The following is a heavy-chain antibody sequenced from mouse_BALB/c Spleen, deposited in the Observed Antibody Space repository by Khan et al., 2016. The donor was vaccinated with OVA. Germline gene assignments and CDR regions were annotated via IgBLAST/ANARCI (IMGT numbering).Heavy chain of an antibody. CDR3: ARGGYSVFAY. D-gene: IGHD2-14*01. V-gene: IGHV1-77*01. J-gene: IGHJ3*01. CDR1: GYTFTDYI. CDR2: IFPGSDTP. Sequence: QVQLKQSGPELVKPGASLKVSCKASGYTFTDYIIGWVRQSTRQGLEWIGDIFPGSDTPYYNEKFKDKATLTADKSSNTAYMQLSSLTSEDSAFYFCARGGYSVFAYWGQGTLVTFSA.